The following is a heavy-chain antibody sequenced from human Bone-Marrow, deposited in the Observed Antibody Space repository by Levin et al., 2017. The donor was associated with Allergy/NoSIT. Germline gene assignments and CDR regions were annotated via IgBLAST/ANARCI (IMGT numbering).Heavy chain of an antibody. V-gene: IGHV3-23*01. CDR3: AKEAYVVAA. D-gene: IGHD3-10*02. CDR2: ISNSGGAT. Sequence: GGSLRLSCAASGFTFSIYAMTWVRQAPGKGLEWASSISNSGGATYYADSVKGRFTISRDNSKNMVYLQMNSLRGEETAVYYCAKEAYVVAAWGQGTLVTVAS. CDR1: GFTFSIYA. J-gene: IGHJ5*02.